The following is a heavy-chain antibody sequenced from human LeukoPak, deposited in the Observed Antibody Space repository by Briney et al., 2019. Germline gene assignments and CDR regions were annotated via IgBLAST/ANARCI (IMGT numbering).Heavy chain of an antibody. CDR1: GHTYSNYY. Sequence: ASVKVSCKAPGHTYSNYYMHWVRQAPGGGLEWMGIINPSGGSITYAQKFQGRVTMTRDTSTSTAYMELRSLRSDDTAVYYCARDGPDYGDYVNFDYWGQGTLVTVSS. CDR2: INPSGGSI. V-gene: IGHV1-46*01. CDR3: ARDGPDYGDYVNFDY. D-gene: IGHD4-17*01. J-gene: IGHJ4*02.